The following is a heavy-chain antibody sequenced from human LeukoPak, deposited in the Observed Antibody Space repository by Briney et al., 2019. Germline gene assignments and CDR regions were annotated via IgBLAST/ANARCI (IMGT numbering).Heavy chain of an antibody. Sequence: ASVKVSCKASGYTFTSYYMHWVRQAPGQGLEWMGIINPSGGNTSYAQKFQGRVTMTRDTSISTAYMELRSLRSDDTAVYYCARYYCSGGSCYYNFDYWGQGTLVTVSS. V-gene: IGHV1-46*01. D-gene: IGHD2-15*01. CDR3: ARYYCSGGSCYYNFDY. CDR2: INPSGGNT. J-gene: IGHJ4*02. CDR1: GYTFTSYY.